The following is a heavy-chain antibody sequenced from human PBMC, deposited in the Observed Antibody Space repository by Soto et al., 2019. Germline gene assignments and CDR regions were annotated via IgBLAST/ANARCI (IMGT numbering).Heavy chain of an antibody. Sequence: QVRLQESGPGLAQPSETLSLDCSVSGDCMIGSYWTRIRPPAGSGLQWLGYNYNSGATAYNSSLKNRVTISLDTPTNRYSLILSSATAADTAVYYWVRNKVATMRFFALWGPGKMVPVSS. CDR3: VRNKVATMRFFAL. CDR2: NYNSGAT. CDR1: GDCMIGSY. J-gene: IGHJ4*02. V-gene: IGHV4-59*12. D-gene: IGHD5-12*01.